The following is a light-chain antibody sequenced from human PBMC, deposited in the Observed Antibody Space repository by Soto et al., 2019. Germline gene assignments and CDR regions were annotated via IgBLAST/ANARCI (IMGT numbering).Light chain of an antibody. CDR3: QQYAGPPTT. J-gene: IGKJ5*01. V-gene: IGKV3-20*01. CDR2: GAS. Sequence: EIVLTQSPGTLSLSPGDRATLSCRASQTVSNNYLAWCQQKPGQAPRVIMYGASRRATGIPDRFSGGGSGTDFTLTLSRLEPEDFAVYFCQQYAGPPTTFGQGTRLEIK. CDR1: QTVSNNY.